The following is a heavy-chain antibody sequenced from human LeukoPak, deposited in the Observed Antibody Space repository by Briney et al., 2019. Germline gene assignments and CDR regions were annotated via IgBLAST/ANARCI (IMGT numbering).Heavy chain of an antibody. Sequence: GSSVTVSCKASGGTFSSYAISWVRQAPGQGLEWVGGIIPIFGTANYAQKFQGRVTITADESTSTAYMELSSLRSEDTAVYYCARKLSWEPDAFDIWGQGTMVTVSS. CDR3: ARKLSWEPDAFDI. D-gene: IGHD1-26*01. CDR1: GGTFSSYA. CDR2: IIPIFGTA. J-gene: IGHJ3*02. V-gene: IGHV1-69*01.